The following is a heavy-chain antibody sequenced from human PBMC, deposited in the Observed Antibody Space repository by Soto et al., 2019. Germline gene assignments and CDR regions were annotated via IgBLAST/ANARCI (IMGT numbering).Heavy chain of an antibody. J-gene: IGHJ6*02. CDR2: ISGKNGNT. CDR3: ARVSSSIVVVPDYGMDV. CDR1: GYTFISHG. D-gene: IGHD2-15*01. V-gene: IGHV1-18*04. Sequence: QVQLVQSGVEVKKPGASVKVSCKASGYTFISHGISWVRQAPGQGLEWMGWISGKNGNTNYAHNLQGRVTLTTDTSTSTAYMELRSLRSDDTAVYYCARVSSSIVVVPDYGMDVWGQGTTVTVSS.